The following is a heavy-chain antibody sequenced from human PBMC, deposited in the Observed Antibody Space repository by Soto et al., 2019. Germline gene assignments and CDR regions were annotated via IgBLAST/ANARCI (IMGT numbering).Heavy chain of an antibody. V-gene: IGHV4-59*01. D-gene: IGHD3-3*01. CDR2: IYYSGST. J-gene: IGHJ4*02. CDR1: GGSISSYY. Sequence: SETLSLTCTVSGGSISSYYWSWIRQPPGKGLEWIGYIYYSGSTNYNPSLKSRVTISVDTSKNQFSLKLSSVTAADTAVYYCAREGYNDFWSGSRSGTFDYWGQGTLVTVSS. CDR3: AREGYNDFWSGSRSGTFDY.